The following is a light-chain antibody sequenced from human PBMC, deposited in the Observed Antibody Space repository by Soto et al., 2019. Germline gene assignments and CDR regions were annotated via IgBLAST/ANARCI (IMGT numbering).Light chain of an antibody. CDR3: QLYGSSPSYT. V-gene: IGKV3-20*01. Sequence: EIVLTQSPGTLSLSPGERATLSCRASQSVSSSYLAWYQQKPGQAPRLLIYGASSRSTGIPDRFSGSGSRTDFTLTISRLEPEDFAVYYCQLYGSSPSYTFGQGTKLEI. J-gene: IGKJ2*01. CDR2: GAS. CDR1: QSVSSSY.